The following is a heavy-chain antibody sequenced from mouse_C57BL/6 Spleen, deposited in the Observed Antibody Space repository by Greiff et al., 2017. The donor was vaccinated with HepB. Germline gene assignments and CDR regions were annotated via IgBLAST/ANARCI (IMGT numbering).Heavy chain of an antibody. D-gene: IGHD2-5*01. V-gene: IGHV2-5*01. J-gene: IGHJ4*01. Sequence: QVQLQQSGPGLVQPSQSLSITCTVSGFSLPSYGVHWVRQSPGKGLEWLGVIWRGGSTDYNAAFMSRLSITKDNSKSQVFFKMNSLQADDTAIYYCARLAYYSNYEDMDYWGQGTSVTVSS. CDR3: ARLAYYSNYEDMDY. CDR1: GFSLPSYG. CDR2: IWRGGST.